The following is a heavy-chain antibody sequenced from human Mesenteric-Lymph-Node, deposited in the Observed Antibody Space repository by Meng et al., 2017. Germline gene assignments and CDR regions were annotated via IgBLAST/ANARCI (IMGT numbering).Heavy chain of an antibody. CDR1: GYTFTGYY. J-gene: IGHJ6*02. CDR2: INPNSGGT. D-gene: IGHD3-10*01. V-gene: IGHV1-2*06. Sequence: ASVKVSCKASGYTFTGYYMLWVRQAPGQGLEWMGRINPNSGGTNYAQKFQGRVTMTRDTSISTAYMELSRLRSDDTAVYYCARDLLLEGSGTYHDYVYYGMDVWGQGTTVTVSS. CDR3: ARDLLLEGSGTYHDYVYYGMDV.